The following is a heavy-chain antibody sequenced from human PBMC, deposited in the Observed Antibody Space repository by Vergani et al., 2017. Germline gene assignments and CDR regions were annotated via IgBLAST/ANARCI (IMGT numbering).Heavy chain of an antibody. Sequence: QVQVVQSGAEVKQSGASVKVSCKTSGYTLSNYYMHWVRQAPGQGLEWMGIINPSGGHTNYARKFQGRVTMTRDTSTSTVHMELSSLRSEDTAIYYCARGDYGILTGYRYWGQGTLVTVSA. V-gene: IGHV1-46*03. J-gene: IGHJ4*02. CDR1: GYTLSNYY. D-gene: IGHD3-9*01. CDR2: INPSGGHT. CDR3: ARGDYGILTGYRY.